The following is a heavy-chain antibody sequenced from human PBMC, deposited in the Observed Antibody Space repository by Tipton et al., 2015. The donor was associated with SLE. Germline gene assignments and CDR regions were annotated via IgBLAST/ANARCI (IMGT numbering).Heavy chain of an antibody. CDR2: IIPLFPRP. D-gene: IGHD2-21*02. Sequence: QLVQSGPEVKKPGSSVKVSCKASGGTFSSYAISWVRQAPGQGLEWMGGIIPLFPRPFYAQKFQGRLTITTHGSASTAYMDLSSLISDDTAVYYCARVREDLHGGDFSFDYWGQGTLVTVSS. J-gene: IGHJ4*02. CDR1: GGTFSSYA. V-gene: IGHV1-69*05. CDR3: ARVREDLHGGDFSFDY.